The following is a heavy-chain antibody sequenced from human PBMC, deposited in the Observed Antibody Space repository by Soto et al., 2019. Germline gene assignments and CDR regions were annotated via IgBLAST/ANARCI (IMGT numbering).Heavy chain of an antibody. CDR2: ISYSGST. Sequence: QLQLQESGPGLVKPSETLSLTCTVTGGSIRRTSYYWGWVRQPPGKGLEWIGSISYSGSTYYNPSLKSRVTISVDTSENQFSLNLGSVTAADTAVYYCARQMGYCSGVSCYNNYFDAWGQGTLLTVSS. D-gene: IGHD2-15*01. CDR1: GGSIRRTSYY. CDR3: ARQMGYCSGVSCYNNYFDA. V-gene: IGHV4-39*01. J-gene: IGHJ5*02.